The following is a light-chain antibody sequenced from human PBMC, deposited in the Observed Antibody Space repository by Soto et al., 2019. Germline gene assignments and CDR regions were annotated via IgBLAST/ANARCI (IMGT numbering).Light chain of an antibody. CDR3: QQYNNWPHT. CDR2: GAS. Sequence: EIVMTQSPVTLSVSPGERATLSCRASQSVSSNLAWYQQKPGQAPRLLIYGASTTATGIPARFSGSGSGTEFTLTIGSLQSEDFALYYCQQYNNWPHTFGQGTKVEIK. J-gene: IGKJ1*01. V-gene: IGKV3-15*01. CDR1: QSVSSN.